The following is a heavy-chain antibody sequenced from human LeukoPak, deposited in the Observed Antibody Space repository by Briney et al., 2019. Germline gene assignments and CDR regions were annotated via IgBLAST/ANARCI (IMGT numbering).Heavy chain of an antibody. V-gene: IGHV3-7*01. CDR1: GFSFSNYW. CDR3: ESTTGP. D-gene: IGHD1-7*01. Sequence: PGGSLRLSCAASGFSFSNYWMRWVRQAPGKGLEWAATIKGDGNKKDYVDSVRGRFTVSIDNAKNSLYLQMSSLRVEDTAIYYCESTTGPWGQGTLVTVSS. J-gene: IGHJ5*02. CDR2: IKGDGNKK.